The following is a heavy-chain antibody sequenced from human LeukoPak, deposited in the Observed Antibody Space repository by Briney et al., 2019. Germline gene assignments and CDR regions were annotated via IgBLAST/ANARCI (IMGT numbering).Heavy chain of an antibody. D-gene: IGHD3-22*01. J-gene: IGHJ4*02. CDR1: GFTFNNYA. CDR2: MRGSGATT. Sequence: GGSLRLSCVASGFTFNNYAMGWVSQAPGKGLEWVSGMRGSGATTSYADSVKGRFTISRDNSENTVYLQMNSLRAEDTALYYCAKSVSLIVVAGGYFDYWGQGTLVTVSS. V-gene: IGHV3-23*01. CDR3: AKSVSLIVVAGGYFDY.